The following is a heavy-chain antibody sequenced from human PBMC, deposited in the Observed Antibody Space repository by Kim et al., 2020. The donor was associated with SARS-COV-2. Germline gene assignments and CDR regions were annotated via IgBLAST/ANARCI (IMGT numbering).Heavy chain of an antibody. V-gene: IGHV3-9*01. J-gene: IGHJ5*02. CDR3: AKASGWGSLDWFDP. CDR2: ISWNSGSI. D-gene: IGHD3-16*01. CDR1: GFTFDDYA. Sequence: GGSLRLSCAASGFTFDDYAMHWVRQAPGKGLEWVSGISWNSGSIGYADSVKGRFTISRDNAKNSLYLQMNSLRAEDTAVYYCAKASGWGSLDWFDPWGQGTMVTVSS.